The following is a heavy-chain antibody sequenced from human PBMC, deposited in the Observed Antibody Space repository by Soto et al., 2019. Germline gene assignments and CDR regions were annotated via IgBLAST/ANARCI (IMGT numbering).Heavy chain of an antibody. CDR2: ITESGDGT. CDR3: ATSIGALNEY. CDR1: GFTFSSSA. D-gene: IGHD3-16*01. Sequence: PGGSLRLSCLTSGFTFSSSAMTWVRQAPGKGLDWVSAITESGDGTFYADSVKGRFTISRDNSKNTLFLQMNSLTIEDTALYYCATSIGALNEYWGQGILVTVSS. V-gene: IGHV3-23*01. J-gene: IGHJ4*02.